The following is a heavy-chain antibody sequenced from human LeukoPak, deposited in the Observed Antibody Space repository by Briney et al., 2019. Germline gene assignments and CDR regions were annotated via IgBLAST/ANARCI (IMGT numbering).Heavy chain of an antibody. D-gene: IGHD4-17*01. CDR3: ARPYGDYVAFDI. V-gene: IGHV1-3*01. Sequence: GSLRLSCAASGYTFTSYAMHWVRQAPGQSLEWMGWINAGNGNTKYSQKFQGRVTITRDTSASTAYMELSSLRSEDTAVYYCARPYGDYVAFDIWGQGTMVTVSS. J-gene: IGHJ3*02. CDR1: GYTFTSYA. CDR2: INAGNGNT.